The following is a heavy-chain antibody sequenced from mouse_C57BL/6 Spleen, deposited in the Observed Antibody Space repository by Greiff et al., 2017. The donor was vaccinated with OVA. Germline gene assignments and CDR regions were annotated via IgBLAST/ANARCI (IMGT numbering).Heavy chain of an antibody. Sequence: QVQLQQSGAELARPGASVKLSCKASGYTFTSYGISWVKQRTGQGLEWIGEIYPRSGNTYYNEKFKGKATLTADKSSSTAYMELRSLTSEDSAVYFCARTYDYDRRIYAMDYWGQGTSVTVSS. J-gene: IGHJ4*01. CDR1: GYTFTSYG. V-gene: IGHV1-81*01. D-gene: IGHD2-4*01. CDR3: ARTYDYDRRIYAMDY. CDR2: IYPRSGNT.